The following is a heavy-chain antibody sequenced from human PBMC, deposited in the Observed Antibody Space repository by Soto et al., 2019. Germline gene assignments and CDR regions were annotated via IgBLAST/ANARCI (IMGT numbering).Heavy chain of an antibody. CDR2: IYYSGST. CDR1: GGSISSYY. V-gene: IGHV4-59*01. J-gene: IGHJ4*02. Sequence: PSETLSLTSTVSGGSISSYYLRWIRQPPGKGLEWIGYIYYSGSTNYNPSLKSRVTISVDTSKNQFSLKLSSVTAEDTAVYYCARGSSPPYDYWGQGTLVTVSS. CDR3: ARGSSPPYDY.